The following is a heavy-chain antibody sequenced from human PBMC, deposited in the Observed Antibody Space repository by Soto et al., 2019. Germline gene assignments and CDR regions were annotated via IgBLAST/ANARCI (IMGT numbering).Heavy chain of an antibody. J-gene: IGHJ5*02. CDR1: GGSISSYY. D-gene: IGHD3-10*01. Sequence: QVQLQESGPGLVKPSETLSLTYTVSGGSISSYYWSWIRQPPGKGLEWIGYIYYSGSTNYNPSLKSRVTISVDTSKNQFSLKLSSVTAADTAVYYCASLGGWGGFDPWGRGTLVTVSS. V-gene: IGHV4-59*01. CDR3: ASLGGWGGFDP. CDR2: IYYSGST.